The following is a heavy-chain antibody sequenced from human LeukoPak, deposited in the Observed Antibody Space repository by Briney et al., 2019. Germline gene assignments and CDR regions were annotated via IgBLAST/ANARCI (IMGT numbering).Heavy chain of an antibody. D-gene: IGHD2-15*01. CDR2: IIPILGIA. Sequence: GASVKVSCKASGGTFSSYAISWVRQAPGQGLEWMGRIIPILGIANYAQKFQGRVTITADKSTSTAYMELSSLRSEDTAVHYCAXXXXXXVDRYYYYYGMDVWGQGTTVTVSS. CDR1: GGTFSSYA. J-gene: IGHJ6*02. CDR3: AXXXXXXVDRYYYYYGMDV. V-gene: IGHV1-69*04.